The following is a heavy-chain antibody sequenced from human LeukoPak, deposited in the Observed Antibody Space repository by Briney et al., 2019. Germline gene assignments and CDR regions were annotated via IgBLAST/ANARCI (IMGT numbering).Heavy chain of an antibody. Sequence: PGGSLRLSCAASGFTFSSDAMSWVRQAPGKGLEWVSAISGSGGSTYYADSVKGRFTISRDNSKNTLYLQMNSLRAEDTAVYYCATSRRDGYNFDYWGQGTLVTVSS. CDR3: ATSRRDGYNFDY. J-gene: IGHJ4*02. D-gene: IGHD5-24*01. V-gene: IGHV3-23*01. CDR1: GFTFSSDA. CDR2: ISGSGGST.